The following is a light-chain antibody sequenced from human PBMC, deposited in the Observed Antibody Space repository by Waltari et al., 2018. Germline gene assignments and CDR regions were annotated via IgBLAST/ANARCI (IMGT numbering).Light chain of an antibody. CDR2: EVS. V-gene: IGLV2-8*01. CDR3: SSYAGRNNLV. J-gene: IGLJ2*01. CDR1: SSDVGGYNY. Sequence: QSALTQPPSASGSPGQSVTISCTGTSSDVGGYNYVSWYQQHPGKAPKLMIYEVSKRPSGVPDRVSGSKSGNTASLTVSGLQAEDEADYYCSSYAGRNNLVFGGGTKLTVL.